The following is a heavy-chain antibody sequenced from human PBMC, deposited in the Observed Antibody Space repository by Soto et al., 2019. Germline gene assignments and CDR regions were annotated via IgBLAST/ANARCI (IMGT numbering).Heavy chain of an antibody. V-gene: IGHV3-23*01. J-gene: IGHJ3*02. CDR1: GFICSSYD. D-gene: IGHD2-8*02. Sequence: GGSLRLSCAASGFICSSYDMSWVRQAPGKGLEWVSTILVGGSTHYEDSVKGRFTISRDRSKNTVYLQMNSLTAGDTAVYYCAKATATGGGAFDICGQGTMVTVSS. CDR3: AKATATGGGAFDI. CDR2: ILVGGST.